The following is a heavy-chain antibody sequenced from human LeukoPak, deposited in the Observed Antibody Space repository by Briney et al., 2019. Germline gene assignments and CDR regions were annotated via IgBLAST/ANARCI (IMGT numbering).Heavy chain of an antibody. CDR3: ASPGGY. CDR2: IYYSGST. Sequence: SETLSLTCTVSGGSISSYYWSWIRQPPGKGLEWIGYIYYSGSTNYNPSLKSRVTISVDTSKNQFSLKLSSVTAADTAVYYCASPGGYWGQGTLVTVSS. V-gene: IGHV4-59*08. J-gene: IGHJ4*02. CDR1: GGSISSYY.